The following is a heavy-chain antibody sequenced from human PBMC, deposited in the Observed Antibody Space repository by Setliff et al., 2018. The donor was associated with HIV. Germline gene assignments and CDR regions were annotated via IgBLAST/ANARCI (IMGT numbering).Heavy chain of an antibody. CDR1: GYTFATYD. Sequence: ASVKVSCKPSGYTFATYDINWVRQAAGQGLEWLGWVNPYSGNSGYAQKFHGRLTMTRDASRGTAHMELRSLRSDDTAVYYCARGAIVPAAMVSRDNYYGMDVWGQGTTVTVSS. CDR3: ARGAIVPAAMVSRDNYYGMDV. D-gene: IGHD2-2*01. J-gene: IGHJ6*02. V-gene: IGHV1-8*02. CDR2: VNPYSGNS.